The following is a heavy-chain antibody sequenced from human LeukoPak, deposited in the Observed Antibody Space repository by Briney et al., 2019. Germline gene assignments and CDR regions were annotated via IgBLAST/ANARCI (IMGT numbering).Heavy chain of an antibody. Sequence: GRSLRLSCAASGFTLSSYSMHWIRQAPGKGLEWVAVISHDGSNEYHADSVKGRFTISRDTSKNTLYLQMSSLRVEDTAVYYCARDLDYYDSSGYCDYWGQGTLVTVSS. J-gene: IGHJ4*02. V-gene: IGHV3-30-3*01. CDR3: ARDLDYYDSSGYCDY. CDR1: GFTLSSYS. CDR2: ISHDGSNE. D-gene: IGHD3-22*01.